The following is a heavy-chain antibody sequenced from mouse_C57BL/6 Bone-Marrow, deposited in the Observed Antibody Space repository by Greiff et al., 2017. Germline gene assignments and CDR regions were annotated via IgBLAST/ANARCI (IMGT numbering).Heavy chain of an antibody. Sequence: EVQRVESGGGLVKPGGSLKLSCAASGFTFSSYAMSWVRQTPEKRLEWVATISDGGSYTYYPDNVKGRFTISRDNAKNNLYLQRSHLKSEDTAMYYWARERFGWYFDVWGTGTTVTVSS. CDR3: ARERFGWYFDV. CDR1: GFTFSSYA. CDR2: ISDGGSYT. J-gene: IGHJ1*03. V-gene: IGHV5-4*01.